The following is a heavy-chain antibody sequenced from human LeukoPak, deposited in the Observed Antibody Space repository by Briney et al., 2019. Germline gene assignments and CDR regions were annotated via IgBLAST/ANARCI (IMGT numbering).Heavy chain of an antibody. J-gene: IGHJ4*02. Sequence: PSETLSLTCTVSGGSISSYYLSWIRQPPGKGLEWIGYIYYSGSTNYNPSLKSRVTISVDTSKNQFSLKLSSVTAADTAVYYCARATSSGYYYLLWGQGTLVTVSS. CDR1: GGSISSYY. CDR2: IYYSGST. D-gene: IGHD3-22*01. V-gene: IGHV4-59*01. CDR3: ARATSSGYYYLL.